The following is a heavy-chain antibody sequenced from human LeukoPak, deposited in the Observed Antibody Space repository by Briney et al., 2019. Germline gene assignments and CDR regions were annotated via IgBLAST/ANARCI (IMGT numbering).Heavy chain of an antibody. CDR3: ARHGVDILTGHGRHNWFDP. CDR2: IYYTGGT. Sequence: PSETLSLTCSVSGGSITSSSYYWGWIRQPPEKGLEWIGSIYYTGGTYYSPSLKSRVTMSVDTSNNQFSLKLSSVTAADTAVYYCARHGVDILTGHGRHNWFDPWGQGTLVTVSS. J-gene: IGHJ5*02. D-gene: IGHD3-9*01. V-gene: IGHV4-39*01. CDR1: GGSITSSSYY.